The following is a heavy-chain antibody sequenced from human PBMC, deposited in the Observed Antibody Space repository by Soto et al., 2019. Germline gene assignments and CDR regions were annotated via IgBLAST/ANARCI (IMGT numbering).Heavy chain of an antibody. CDR3: ARGRDADY. V-gene: IGHV1-18*01. CDR1: GYAFTTYG. Sequence: QVHLVQSGAEVKKPGASVKVSCQGSGYAFTTYGITWVRQAPGQGLEWMGWISAHNCTTNYAQKLRGRVTVTRDTSTRTAYMALRSLRYDDTAVYYCARGRDADYWGQGARVTVSS. J-gene: IGHJ4*02. CDR2: ISAHNCTT.